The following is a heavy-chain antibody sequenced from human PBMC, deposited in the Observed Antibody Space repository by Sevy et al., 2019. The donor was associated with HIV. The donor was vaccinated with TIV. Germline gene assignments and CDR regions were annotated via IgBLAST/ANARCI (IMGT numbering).Heavy chain of an antibody. CDR1: GYTFTGYY. Sequence: ASVKVSCKASGYTFTGYYMHWVRQAPGQGLEWMGWINPNSGDTNYAQKFQGRVTMTRDTSISTAYMELSRLRSDDTAVYYCARDLSYDSSGYYPDYWGQGTLVTVSS. CDR3: ARDLSYDSSGYYPDY. D-gene: IGHD3-22*01. V-gene: IGHV1-2*02. CDR2: INPNSGDT. J-gene: IGHJ4*02.